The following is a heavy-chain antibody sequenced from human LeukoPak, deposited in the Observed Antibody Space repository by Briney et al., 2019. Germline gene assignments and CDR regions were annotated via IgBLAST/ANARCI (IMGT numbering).Heavy chain of an antibody. CDR2: IYYSGST. Sequence: SETLSLTCAVYGGSFSGYYWSWIRQPPGKGLEWIGYIYYSGSTNYNPSLKSRVTMSVDTSKNQFSLKLSSVTAADTAVYYCARDQLAYCGGDCYSWWFDPWGQGTLVTVSS. CDR3: ARDQLAYCGGDCYSWWFDP. J-gene: IGHJ5*02. CDR1: GGSFSGYY. V-gene: IGHV4-59*12. D-gene: IGHD2-21*02.